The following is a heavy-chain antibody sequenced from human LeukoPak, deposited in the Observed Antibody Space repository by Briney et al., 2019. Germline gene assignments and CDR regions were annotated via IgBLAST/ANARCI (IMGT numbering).Heavy chain of an antibody. CDR2: ISSSSSYI. J-gene: IGHJ4*02. V-gene: IGHV3-21*01. D-gene: IGHD4-17*01. CDR3: ARDFDYGDHGGFDY. CDR1: GFTFSSYS. Sequence: PGGSLRLSCAASGFTFSSYSMNWVRQAPGKGLEWVSSISSSSSYIYYADSVKGRFTISRDNAKNSLYLQMNSLGAEDTAVYYCARDFDYGDHGGFDYWGQGTLVTVSS.